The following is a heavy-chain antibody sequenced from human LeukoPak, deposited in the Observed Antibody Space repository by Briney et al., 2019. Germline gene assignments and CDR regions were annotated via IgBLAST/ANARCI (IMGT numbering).Heavy chain of an antibody. CDR3: ARDTGYYDSRTFDI. CDR2: ISSSSSYI. V-gene: IGHV3-21*01. J-gene: IGHJ3*02. D-gene: IGHD3-22*01. Sequence: PGGSLRLSCAASGFTFSSYSMTWVRQAPGKGMEWVSSISSSSSYIYYADSVKGRFTISRDNAKNSLYLQMNSLRAEDTAVYYCARDTGYYDSRTFDIWGQGTMVTVSS. CDR1: GFTFSSYS.